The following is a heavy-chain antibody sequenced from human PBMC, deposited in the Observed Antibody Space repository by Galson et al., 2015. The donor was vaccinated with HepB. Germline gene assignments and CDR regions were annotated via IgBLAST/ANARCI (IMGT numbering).Heavy chain of an antibody. CDR2: ISVYNGNT. CDR3: ARYSSSLYSSAMDV. Sequence: SVKVSCKASGYSFSNYGFIWVRQAPGQGLEWMGWISVYNGNTDCAEKVQDRVTMTTDRSTRSAYMELRSLRSDDTAVYYCARYSSSLYSSAMDVWGQGTTVTVSS. J-gene: IGHJ6*02. D-gene: IGHD6-6*01. CDR1: GYSFSNYG. V-gene: IGHV1-18*04.